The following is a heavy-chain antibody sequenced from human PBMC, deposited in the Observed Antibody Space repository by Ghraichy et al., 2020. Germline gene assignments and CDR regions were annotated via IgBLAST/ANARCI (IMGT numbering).Heavy chain of an antibody. CDR1: GFTFSSYS. V-gene: IGHV3-21*01. J-gene: IGHJ4*02. Sequence: GESLNISCAASGFTFSSYSMNWVRQAPGKGLEWVSSISSSSSYIYYADSVKGRFTISRDNAKNSLYLQMNSLRAEDTAVYYCARDKPGGFRDYWGQGTLVTVSS. CDR2: ISSSSSYI. CDR3: ARDKPGGFRDY. D-gene: IGHD2-8*02.